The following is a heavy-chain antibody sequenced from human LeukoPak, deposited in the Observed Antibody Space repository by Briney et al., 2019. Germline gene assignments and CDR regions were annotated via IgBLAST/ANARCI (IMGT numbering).Heavy chain of an antibody. CDR2: ISAYNGNT. CDR1: GYTFTSYG. D-gene: IGHD2-8*01. Sequence: ASVKVSCKASGYTFTSYGISWVRQAPGQGLEWMGWISAYNGNTNYAQKLQGRVTLTTDTSTSTAYMELRSLRSDDTAVYYCARQYCTNGVCSLETDWGQGTLVTVSS. J-gene: IGHJ4*02. V-gene: IGHV1-18*01. CDR3: ARQYCTNGVCSLETD.